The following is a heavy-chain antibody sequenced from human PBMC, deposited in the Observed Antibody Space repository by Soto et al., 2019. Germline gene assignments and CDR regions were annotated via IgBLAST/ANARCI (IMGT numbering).Heavy chain of an antibody. J-gene: IGHJ6*02. CDR3: ARDPGRSSNRWRVRQVADQDYYVMDV. CDR2: IIPIFGTT. CDR1: GGTFSDSA. Sequence: QVQLVQSGAEVKKPGSSVKVSCKASGGTFSDSAISWVRQAPGQGLEWMGGIIPIFGTTKYAQKFQGRVTFTVESSTSTAYMELSSLRSEDTAVFYCARDPGRSSNRWRVRQVADQDYYVMDVWGQGTTVTVSS. V-gene: IGHV1-69*01. D-gene: IGHD2-2*01.